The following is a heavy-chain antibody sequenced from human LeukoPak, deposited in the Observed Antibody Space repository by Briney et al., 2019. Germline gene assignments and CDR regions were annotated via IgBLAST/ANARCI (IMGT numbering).Heavy chain of an antibody. CDR3: AIDSGSYYTVDY. CDR2: INSAGSST. V-gene: IGHV3-74*01. J-gene: IGHJ4*02. D-gene: IGHD1-26*01. Sequence: GGSLRLSCAASVFTFSRYWMHWVRQAPGKGLVWVSRINSAGSSTSYADSVKGRFTISRDNAKNTLYLQMNSLRAEDTAVYYCAIDSGSYYTVDYWGQGTLVTVSS. CDR1: VFTFSRYW.